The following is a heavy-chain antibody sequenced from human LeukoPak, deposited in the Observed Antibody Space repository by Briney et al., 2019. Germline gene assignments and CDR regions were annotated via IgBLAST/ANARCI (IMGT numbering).Heavy chain of an antibody. D-gene: IGHD5-18*01. CDR2: IYGSSRT. CDR3: ARDRADGYNYGDYFDN. V-gene: IGHV3-66*01. J-gene: IGHJ4*02. Sequence: GGSLRLSCAGSGFIVSSNYMSWVRQAAGKGLEWVSVIYGSSRTYYTDSVKGRFTISRDNSKNTVYLQMDSLRAEDTAVYYCARDRADGYNYGDYFDNWGQGTLVTVSS. CDR1: GFIVSSNY.